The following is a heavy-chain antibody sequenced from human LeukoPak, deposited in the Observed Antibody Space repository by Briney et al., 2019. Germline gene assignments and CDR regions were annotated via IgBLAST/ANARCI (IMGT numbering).Heavy chain of an antibody. J-gene: IGHJ5*02. CDR3: ARDRNWFDP. Sequence: GGSLRLSCAASGFTFSSYEMNWVRQAPGKGLEWGSYISSSGSTIYYADSVKGRFTISRDNSKNTLYLQMNSLRAEDTAVYYCARDRNWFDPWGQGTLVTVSS. CDR1: GFTFSSYE. V-gene: IGHV3-48*03. CDR2: ISSSGSTI.